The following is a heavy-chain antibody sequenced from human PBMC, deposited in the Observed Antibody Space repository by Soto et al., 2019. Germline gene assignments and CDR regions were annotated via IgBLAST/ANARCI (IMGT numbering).Heavy chain of an antibody. CDR3: TRDVGPILLWFGELLSNFYYYYGMDV. V-gene: IGHV3-49*03. CDR1: GFTFGDYA. Sequence: GSLRLSCTASGFTFGDYAMSWFRQAPGKGLEWVGFIRSKAYGGTTEYAASVKGRFTISRDDSKSIAYLQMNSLKTEDTAVYYCTRDVGPILLWFGELLSNFYYYYGMDVWGQGTTVTVSS. J-gene: IGHJ6*02. D-gene: IGHD3-10*01. CDR2: IRSKAYGGTT.